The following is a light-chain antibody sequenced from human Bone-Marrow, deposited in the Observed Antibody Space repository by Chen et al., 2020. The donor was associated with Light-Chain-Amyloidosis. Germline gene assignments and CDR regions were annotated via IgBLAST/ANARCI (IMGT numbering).Light chain of an antibody. Sequence: EIVLTQSLGTLSLSPGERATLSCRASRSVSSNYLAWYQQKPGQAPRLLIFGASSRAAGIPDRFSGSGSGTDFTLTISSLEPEDFATYFCQQRSSWPPTFGLGTKLEIK. V-gene: IGKV3D-20*02. CDR2: GAS. CDR1: RSVSSNY. CDR3: QQRSSWPPT. J-gene: IGKJ2*01.